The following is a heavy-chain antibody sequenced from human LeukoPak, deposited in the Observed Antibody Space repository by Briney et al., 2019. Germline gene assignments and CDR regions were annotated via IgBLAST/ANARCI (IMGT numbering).Heavy chain of an antibody. CDR1: GYTFTGYY. J-gene: IGHJ4*02. CDR2: IIPILGIV. D-gene: IGHD6-13*01. V-gene: IGHV1-69*04. Sequence: GASVKVSCKTSGYTFTGYYIQWVRQAPGQGLEWMGRIIPILGIVNYAQKFQGRVTITADKSTSTAYMELISLRSQDTAVYYCARDNVYSRVGYWGQGTLVTVSS. CDR3: ARDNVYSRVGY.